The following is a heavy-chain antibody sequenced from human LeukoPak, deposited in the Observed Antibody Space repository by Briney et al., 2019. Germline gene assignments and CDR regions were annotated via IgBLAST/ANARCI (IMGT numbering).Heavy chain of an antibody. V-gene: IGHV3-23*01. CDR2: ISGSGGST. Sequence: PGGSLRLSCAASGFTFSSYAMSWVRQAPGKGLEWVSAISGSGGSTYYADSVKGRFTISRDNSKNTPYLQMNSLRAEDTAVYYCAKDSVGRAVAGRFDPWGQGTLVTVSS. CDR3: AKDSVGRAVAGRFDP. CDR1: GFTFSSYA. D-gene: IGHD6-19*01. J-gene: IGHJ5*02.